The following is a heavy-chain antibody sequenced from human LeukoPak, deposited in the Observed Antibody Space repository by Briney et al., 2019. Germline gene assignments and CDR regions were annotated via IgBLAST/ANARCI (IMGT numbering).Heavy chain of an antibody. D-gene: IGHD3-10*01. V-gene: IGHV3-11*01. Sequence: GGSLRLSCAASGFTFSDYYMSWIRQAPGKGREGFSYISRSGSFISYTDSVKGRFTISSDNANNSLYQQMNSLRADDTAVYYCAREGPMLRGVIGGKIDYWGQGTVVTVSS. CDR1: GFTFSDYY. J-gene: IGHJ4*02. CDR3: AREGPMLRGVIGGKIDY. CDR2: ISRSGSFI.